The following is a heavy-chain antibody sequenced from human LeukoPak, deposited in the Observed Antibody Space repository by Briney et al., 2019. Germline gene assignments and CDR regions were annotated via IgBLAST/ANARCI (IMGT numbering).Heavy chain of an antibody. CDR2: ISGGGPST. V-gene: IGHV3-23*01. J-gene: IGHJ4*02. CDR3: ARVLAAGHYNDFDY. Sequence: GGSLRLSCVASGFTFSNYDMSWVRQAPGKGLEWVSLISGGGPSTYYTDSVKGRFTISRDNSKNTLYLQMDSLSAEDTAVYYCARVLAAGHYNDFDYWGQGTLVTVSS. CDR1: GFTFSNYD. D-gene: IGHD6-13*01.